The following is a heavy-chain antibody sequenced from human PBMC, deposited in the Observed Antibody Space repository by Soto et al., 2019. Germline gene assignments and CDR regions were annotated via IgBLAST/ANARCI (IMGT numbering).Heavy chain of an antibody. Sequence: GASVKVSCKVSGYTLTELSMHWVRQAPGKGLEWMGGFDPEDGETIYAQKFQGRVTMTEDTSTDTAYMELSSLRSEDTAVYYCATDPWFGEPTSGAFDIWGQGTMVTVSS. V-gene: IGHV1-24*01. CDR3: ATDPWFGEPTSGAFDI. J-gene: IGHJ3*02. D-gene: IGHD3-10*01. CDR2: FDPEDGET. CDR1: GYTLTELS.